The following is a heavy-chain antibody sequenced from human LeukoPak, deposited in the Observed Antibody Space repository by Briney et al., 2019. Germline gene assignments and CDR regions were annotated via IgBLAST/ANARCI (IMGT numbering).Heavy chain of an antibody. CDR2: ISGSGGST. CDR3: AKYETYYDSSNLDY. V-gene: IGHV3-23*01. CDR1: GFTFNSYS. J-gene: IGHJ4*02. D-gene: IGHD3-22*01. Sequence: GGSLRLSCAASGFTFNSYSMKWVRQAPGKGLEWVSAISGSGGSTYYADSVKGRFAISRDNSKNTLYLQMNSLRAEDTAVYYCAKYETYYDSSNLDYWGQGTLVTVSS.